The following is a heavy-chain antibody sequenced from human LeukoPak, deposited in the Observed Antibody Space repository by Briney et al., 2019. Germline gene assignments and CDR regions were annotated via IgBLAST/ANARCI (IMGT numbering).Heavy chain of an antibody. Sequence: GGSLRLSCAASGFTFSSYSMNWVRQAPGKGLEWVSSISSSSSYIYYADSVKGRFTISRDNAKNSLYLQMNSLRAEDTAVYYCARDYYDSSVLRRGLVAFDIWGQGTMVTVSS. V-gene: IGHV3-21*01. D-gene: IGHD3-22*01. CDR3: ARDYYDSSVLRRGLVAFDI. J-gene: IGHJ3*02. CDR1: GFTFSSYS. CDR2: ISSSSSYI.